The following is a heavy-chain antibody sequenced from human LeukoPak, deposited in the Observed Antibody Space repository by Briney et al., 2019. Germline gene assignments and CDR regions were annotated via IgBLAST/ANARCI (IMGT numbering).Heavy chain of an antibody. Sequence: ASVKVSCKASGYTFTGYYMHWVRQAPGQGLEWMGWINPNSGGTNYARKFQGRVTMTRDTSISTAYMELSRLRSDDTAVYYCARAAGGYVAFDIWGQGTMVTVSS. D-gene: IGHD3-22*01. J-gene: IGHJ3*02. V-gene: IGHV1-2*02. CDR2: INPNSGGT. CDR1: GYTFTGYY. CDR3: ARAAGGYVAFDI.